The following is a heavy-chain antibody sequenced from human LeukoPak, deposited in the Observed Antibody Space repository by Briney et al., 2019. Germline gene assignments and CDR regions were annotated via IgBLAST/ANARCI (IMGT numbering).Heavy chain of an antibody. CDR1: GYTFTSYY. D-gene: IGHD1-20*01. Sequence: ASVKVSCKASGYTFTSYYMHWVRQAPGQGLEWMGIINPSGGITTYAQKFQGRVTMTRDMSTSTVYMELRNLRSDDTAVYYCAINWNDSVGGFDYWGQGTLVTVSS. CDR2: INPSGGIT. V-gene: IGHV1-46*01. J-gene: IGHJ4*02. CDR3: AINWNDSVGGFDY.